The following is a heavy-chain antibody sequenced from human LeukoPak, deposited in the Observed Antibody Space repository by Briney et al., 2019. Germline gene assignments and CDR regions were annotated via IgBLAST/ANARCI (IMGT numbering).Heavy chain of an antibody. D-gene: IGHD6-13*01. Sequence: PGGSLRLSCAASGFTFSSYAMSWVRQAPGKGLEWVSGISGSGGSTHYADSVKGRFTISRDNSKNTLYLQMNSLRAEDTAVYYCAKGGAAAVGYWGQGTLVTVSS. CDR1: GFTFSSYA. V-gene: IGHV3-23*01. J-gene: IGHJ4*02. CDR2: ISGSGGST. CDR3: AKGGAAAVGY.